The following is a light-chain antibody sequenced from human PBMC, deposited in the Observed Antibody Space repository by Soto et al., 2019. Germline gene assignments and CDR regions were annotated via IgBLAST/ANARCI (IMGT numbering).Light chain of an antibody. V-gene: IGKV3-20*01. J-gene: IGKJ5*01. CDR2: GAS. CDR3: QKYGSSPIN. CDR1: QSISDNF. Sequence: EIVLTQSPVTLSLSPGEIATLSCSASQSISDNFLAWYQEKPGQAPRLLIYGASSRATGIPDRFSGSGSGTDFTLTISRLEPEDFAVYYCQKYGSSPINFGQGTRLEIK.